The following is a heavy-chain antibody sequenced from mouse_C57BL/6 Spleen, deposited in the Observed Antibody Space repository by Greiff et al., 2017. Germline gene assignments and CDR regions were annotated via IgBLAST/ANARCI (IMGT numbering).Heavy chain of an antibody. V-gene: IGHV5-12*01. Sequence: EVKVVESGGGLVQPGGSLKLSCAASGFTFSDYYMYWVRQTPEKRLEWVAYISNGGGSTYYPDTVKGQFTISRDNAKNTLYLQMSRLKSEDTAMYYCARRGYDALYLDYWGQGTTLTVSS. CDR2: ISNGGGST. D-gene: IGHD2-3*01. CDR1: GFTFSDYY. J-gene: IGHJ2*01. CDR3: ARRGYDALYLDY.